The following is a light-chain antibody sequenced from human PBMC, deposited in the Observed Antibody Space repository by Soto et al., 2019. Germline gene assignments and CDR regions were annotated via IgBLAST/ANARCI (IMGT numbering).Light chain of an antibody. V-gene: IGKV1-16*02. CDR1: QRVGKY. CDR2: DIS. CDR3: QQYHTCPRT. Sequence: DFQMPQSPSSLSVSVGDRVTITCRASQRVGKYLAWFQQKPGRAPESLIYDISTLQSGVPSKFSGSGSGTDFTLTINSLQPEDSATYYCQQYHTCPRTFGQGTRLEIK. J-gene: IGKJ5*01.